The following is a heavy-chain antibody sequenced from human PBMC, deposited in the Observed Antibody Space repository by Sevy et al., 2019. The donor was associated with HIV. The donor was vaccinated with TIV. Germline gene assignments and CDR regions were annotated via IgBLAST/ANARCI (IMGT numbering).Heavy chain of an antibody. D-gene: IGHD5-12*01. J-gene: IGHJ6*02. CDR2: IKSEFDGGAI. CDR3: ITDPAYRGYDEEVINYYIYGMDV. Sequence: GGSLRLSCTASGFTFSSAWMSWVRQAPGKGLEWVGRIKSEFDGGAIDYAAPVKGRFSISREDSKNTVYLQMNSLKTEDTAVYYCITDPAYRGYDEEVINYYIYGMDVWGQGTTVTVSS. V-gene: IGHV3-15*01. CDR1: GFTFSSAW.